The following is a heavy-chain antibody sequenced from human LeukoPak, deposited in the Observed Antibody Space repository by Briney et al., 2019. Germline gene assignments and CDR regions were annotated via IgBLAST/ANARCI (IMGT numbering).Heavy chain of an antibody. CDR3: ARDMKRSRARWENLGFDP. Sequence: GASVKVSCKASGFSFTSYGISWVRQAPGQGLEWMGGIIPIFGTANYAQKLQGRVTMTTDTSTSTAYLELRSLRSDDTAVYYCARDMKRSRARWENLGFDPWGQGTLVTVSS. J-gene: IGHJ5*02. V-gene: IGHV1-18*01. D-gene: IGHD1-26*01. CDR1: GFSFTSYG. CDR2: IIPIFGTA.